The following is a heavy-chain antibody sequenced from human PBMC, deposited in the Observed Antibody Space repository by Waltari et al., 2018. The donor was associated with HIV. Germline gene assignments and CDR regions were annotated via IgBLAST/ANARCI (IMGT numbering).Heavy chain of an antibody. D-gene: IGHD3-3*01. V-gene: IGHV3-11*05. CDR3: SRALPGILGVVIVWFFDI. Sequence: RQAPVKWLEWIAYVSSGSSYINDADSVKDRFTISRDDADNALYLQMNSLRVEDTAIDYCSRALPGILGVVIVWFFDIWGRGTLVTVSS. J-gene: IGHJ2*01. CDR2: VSSGSSYI.